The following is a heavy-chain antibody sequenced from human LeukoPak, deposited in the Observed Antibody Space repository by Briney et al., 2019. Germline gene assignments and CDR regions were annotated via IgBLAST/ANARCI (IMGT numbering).Heavy chain of an antibody. D-gene: IGHD6-13*01. CDR2: ISAYNGST. CDR1: GYTFTIYG. CDR3: ARDFRGFIAAAGTVDY. J-gene: IGHJ4*02. V-gene: IGHV1-18*01. Sequence: ASVKVSCKASGYTFTIYGISWVRQAPGQGLEWMGWISAYNGSTNYAQKLQGRVTMTTDTSTSTAYMELRSLRSDDTAVYYCARDFRGFIAAAGTVDYWGQGTLVTVSS.